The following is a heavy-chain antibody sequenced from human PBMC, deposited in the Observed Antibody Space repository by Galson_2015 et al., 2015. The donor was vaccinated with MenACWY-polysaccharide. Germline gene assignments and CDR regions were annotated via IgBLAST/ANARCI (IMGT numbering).Heavy chain of an antibody. CDR3: VRDYCGRTTRSGMDV. Sequence: SLRLSCAASGFTFSSYAIHWVRQAPGKGLEWVAVISYDATNKYYRDSVKGRVTLSRDNSKNTVFLEMNSLRAEDTGVYYCVRDYCGRTTRSGMDVWGQGTTVTVSS. V-gene: IGHV3-30-3*01. CDR2: ISYDATNK. CDR1: GFTFSSYA. D-gene: IGHD2-21*01. J-gene: IGHJ6*02.